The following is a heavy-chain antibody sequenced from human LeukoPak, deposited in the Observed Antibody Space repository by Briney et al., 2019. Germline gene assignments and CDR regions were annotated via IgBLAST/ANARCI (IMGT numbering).Heavy chain of an antibody. CDR3: ARQVGGSYYYYYYYMDV. V-gene: IGHV4-34*01. CDR1: GGSFSGYY. Sequence: SETLSLTCAVYGGSFSGYYWSWIRQPPGKGLEWIGEINHSGSTNYNPTLKSRVTISVDTSKNQFSLKLSSVTAADTAVYYCARQVGGSYYYYYYYMDVWGKGTTVTVSS. D-gene: IGHD1-26*01. J-gene: IGHJ6*03. CDR2: INHSGST.